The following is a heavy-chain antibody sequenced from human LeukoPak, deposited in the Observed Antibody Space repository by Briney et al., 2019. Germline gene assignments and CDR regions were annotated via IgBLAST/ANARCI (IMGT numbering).Heavy chain of an antibody. D-gene: IGHD6-19*01. V-gene: IGHV3-73*01. CDR1: GLTFSGSA. CDR3: TRQSAVAGYFDY. J-gene: IGHJ4*02. CDR2: IRSKANSYAT. Sequence: GGSLKLSCAASGLTFSGSAMHWVRKASRKGAEWVGRIRSKANSYATAYAASVKGRLTISRDDSKNTAYLQMNSLKTEDTAVYYCTRQSAVAGYFDYWGQGTLVTVSS.